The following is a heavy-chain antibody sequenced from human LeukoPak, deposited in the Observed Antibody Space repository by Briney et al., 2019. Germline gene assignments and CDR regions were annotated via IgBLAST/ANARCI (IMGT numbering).Heavy chain of an antibody. CDR1: GFTFNSYA. CDR2: IRGTGGST. V-gene: IGHV3-23*01. J-gene: IGHJ4*02. CDR3: AKSVSGWYTYDY. Sequence: GGSLRLSCAASGFTFNSYAMNWVRQAPGKGLEWVSAIRGTGGSTSYADSVKGRFTISRDNSKNTLYLQMNSLGAEDTAVYYCAKSVSGWYTYDYWGQGTLVTVSS. D-gene: IGHD6-19*01.